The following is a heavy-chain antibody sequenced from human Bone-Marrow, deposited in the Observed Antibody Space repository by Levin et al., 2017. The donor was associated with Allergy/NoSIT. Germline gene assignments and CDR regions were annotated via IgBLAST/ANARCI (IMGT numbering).Heavy chain of an antibody. CDR2: ISSDGSFK. J-gene: IGHJ6*02. D-gene: IGHD1-26*01. V-gene: IGHV3-30*18. CDR1: GFDFNKSK. CDR3: AKDRGGEWEAYYYGMDV. Sequence: HAGGSLRLSCVASGFDFNKSKMHWVRQAPGKGLEWVAVISSDGSFKYYSDSVKGRFTISRDNSQNTLFLQMDSLKTEETAVYHCAKDRGGEWEAYYYGMDVWGQGTTVTVSS.